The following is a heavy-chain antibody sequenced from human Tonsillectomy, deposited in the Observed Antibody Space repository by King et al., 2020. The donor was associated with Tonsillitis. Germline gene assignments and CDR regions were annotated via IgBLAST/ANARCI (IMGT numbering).Heavy chain of an antibody. D-gene: IGHD2-21*02. CDR1: GFTFSGYD. V-gene: IGHV3-33*05. CDR2: ISYDGSDQ. J-gene: IGHJ6*02. CDR3: ARGDSVCYIPDCYTLYV. Sequence: QLVQSGGGAVQPGRSLRLSCAASGFTFSGYDMHWVRQAPGKGLEWVAVISYDGSDQYYADSLKGRFTISRDNSKNTLYLQMNSLRAEDTAVYYCARGDSVCYIPDCYTLYVWGQETTGTVSS.